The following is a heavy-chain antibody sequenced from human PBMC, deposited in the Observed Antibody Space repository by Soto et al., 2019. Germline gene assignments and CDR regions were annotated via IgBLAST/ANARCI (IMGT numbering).Heavy chain of an antibody. CDR2: ISGSGGST. V-gene: IGHV3-23*01. Sequence: GGSLRLSCAASGFTFSSYAMSWVRQAPGKGLEWVSAISGSGGSTYYADSVKGRFTISRDNSKNTLYLQMNSLRAEDTAVYYCAKAQLSTQYYYDSSGPHYYYYYGMDVWGQGTTVTVSS. J-gene: IGHJ6*02. CDR3: AKAQLSTQYYYDSSGPHYYYYYGMDV. CDR1: GFTFSSYA. D-gene: IGHD3-22*01.